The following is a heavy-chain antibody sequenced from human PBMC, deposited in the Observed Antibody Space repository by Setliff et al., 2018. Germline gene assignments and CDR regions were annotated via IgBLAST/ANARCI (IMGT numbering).Heavy chain of an antibody. J-gene: IGHJ6*03. CDR3: AREGVDTRSSTDYRYYMDV. Sequence: SVKVSCKASGGTFSSYGISWVRQAPGQGLEWMGGTIPSFGSTNYAQKFWGRVTIITDESTSTAYMELSSLRTEDSAAYYCAREGVDTRSSTDYRYYMDVWGKGTTVTAP. CDR2: TIPSFGST. CDR1: GGTFSSYG. V-gene: IGHV1-69*05. D-gene: IGHD5-18*01.